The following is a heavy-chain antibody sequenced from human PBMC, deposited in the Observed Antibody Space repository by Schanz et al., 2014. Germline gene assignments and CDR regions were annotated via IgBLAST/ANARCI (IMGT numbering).Heavy chain of an antibody. V-gene: IGHV1-18*01. Sequence: QAQLMQSGPELKRPGASVKVSCTASGYTLKNYGISWVRQAPGLGLEWMGWISPYNGNTNYAPKVQGRVTVTTDTSTSTVYMELRSLRSDDTAVYYCARDGVDAAAGGNYWGQGTLVTVSS. CDR3: ARDGVDAAAGGNY. D-gene: IGHD6-13*01. CDR2: ISPYNGNT. J-gene: IGHJ4*02. CDR1: GYTLKNYG.